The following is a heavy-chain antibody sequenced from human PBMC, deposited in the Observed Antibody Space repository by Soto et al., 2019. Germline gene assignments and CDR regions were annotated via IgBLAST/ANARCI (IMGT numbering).Heavy chain of an antibody. D-gene: IGHD2-2*01. CDR3: ARYGQDIVVVPAAISSNYYFDY. V-gene: IGHV4-39*01. CDR2: IYYSGST. J-gene: IGHJ4*02. CDR1: GGSISSSSYY. Sequence: SETLSLTCTVSGGSISSSSYYWGWIRQPPGKGLEWIGSIYYSGSTYYNPSLKSRVTISVDTSKNQFSLKLSSVTAADTAVYYCARYGQDIVVVPAAISSNYYFDYWGQGTLVTVSS.